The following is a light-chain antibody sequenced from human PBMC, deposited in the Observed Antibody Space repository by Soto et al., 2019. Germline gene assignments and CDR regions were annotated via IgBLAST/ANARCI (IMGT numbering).Light chain of an antibody. Sequence: EIVLTQSPATLSLSPGERSTLSCRARQSVSSYLAWCQQKPAQAPRLLIYGASNRATAIPATFRGSGSATDFTLTISSLEPEDFAVYYCQQRSNWPWTFGQGTKVEIK. CDR2: GAS. V-gene: IGKV3-11*01. CDR3: QQRSNWPWT. J-gene: IGKJ1*01. CDR1: QSVSSY.